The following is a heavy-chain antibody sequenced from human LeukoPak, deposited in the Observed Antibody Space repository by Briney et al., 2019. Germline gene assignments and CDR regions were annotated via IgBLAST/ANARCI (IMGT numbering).Heavy chain of an antibody. D-gene: IGHD2-2*01. V-gene: IGHV3-21*01. CDR2: ISSSSSYI. CDR3: AKENLGYCSSTSCYHYYYYYMDV. CDR1: GFTFSSYS. Sequence: GGSLRLSCAASGFTFSSYSMNWVRQAPGKGLEWVSSISSSSSYIYYADSVKGRFTISRDNAKNSLYLQMNSLRAEDTAVYYCAKENLGYCSSTSCYHYYYYYMDVWGKGTTVTIPS. J-gene: IGHJ6*03.